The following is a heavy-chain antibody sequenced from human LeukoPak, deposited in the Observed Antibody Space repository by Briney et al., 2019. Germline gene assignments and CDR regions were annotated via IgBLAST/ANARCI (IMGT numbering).Heavy chain of an antibody. CDR1: GYSFTSYW. J-gene: IGHJ4*02. Sequence: GESLKISCKGSGYSFTSYWIVWVLQMPGKSLEWMVIIYPGDSDTRYSPSFQDQVTISAHKSISTAYLQSSSLKASDTAMYYCARHRGSEWGYSGYAVGYWGQGTLVTVSS. V-gene: IGHV5-51*01. D-gene: IGHD5-12*01. CDR2: IYPGDSDT. CDR3: ARHRGSEWGYSGYAVGY.